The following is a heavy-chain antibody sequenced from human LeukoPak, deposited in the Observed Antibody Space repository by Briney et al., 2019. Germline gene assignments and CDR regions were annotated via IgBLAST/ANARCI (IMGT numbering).Heavy chain of an antibody. Sequence: GGPLSLSGAASGLIFSSYALSGVPQAPGKGWEGVSSISSSSSYIYYADSVKGRFTISRDNAKNSLYLQMNSLRAEDTAVYYCARAPAYYYDSSGLNWGQGTLVTVSS. CDR1: GLIFSSYA. CDR2: ISSSSSYI. V-gene: IGHV3-21*01. D-gene: IGHD3-22*01. J-gene: IGHJ4*02. CDR3: ARAPAYYYDSSGLN.